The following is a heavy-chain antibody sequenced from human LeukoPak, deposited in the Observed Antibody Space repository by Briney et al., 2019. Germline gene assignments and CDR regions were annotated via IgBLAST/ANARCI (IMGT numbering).Heavy chain of an antibody. J-gene: IGHJ4*02. CDR1: GFTFSSYW. CDR3: ARSEVVPAALDY. CDR2: IKQDGSEK. D-gene: IGHD2-2*01. V-gene: IGHV3-7*01. Sequence: GGSLRLSCAASGFTFSSYWMNWVRQAPGKRLEWVANIKQDGSEKYYVDSLKGRFTISRDNAKNSLYLQMNSLRAEDTAVYYCARSEVVPAALDYWGQGTLVTVSS.